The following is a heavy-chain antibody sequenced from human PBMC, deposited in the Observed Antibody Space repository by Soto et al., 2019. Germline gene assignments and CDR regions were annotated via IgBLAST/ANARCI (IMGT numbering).Heavy chain of an antibody. V-gene: IGHV3-9*01. Sequence: GGSLRLSCAASGFAFDDYAMHWFRQAPGKGLEWVSGISWNSGSIGYADSVKGRFTISRDNAKNSLYLQMNSLRAEDTALYYCAKDRAVAGTLFDYWGQGTLVTVSS. CDR3: AKDRAVAGTLFDY. D-gene: IGHD6-19*01. J-gene: IGHJ4*02. CDR2: ISWNSGSI. CDR1: GFAFDDYA.